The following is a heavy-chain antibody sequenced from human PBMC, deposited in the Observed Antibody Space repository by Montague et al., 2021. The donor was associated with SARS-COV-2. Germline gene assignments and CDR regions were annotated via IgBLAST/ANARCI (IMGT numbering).Heavy chain of an antibody. Sequence: SLRLSCAASGFTFSSSPLSWVRQAPGKGLDWVSVIHSAGRGTYYADSVQGRFTISRDNLKNTVYLQMNSLRDVDTALYYCAKVGDILTGYSLINLDAWGQGTLVVVSS. V-gene: IGHV3-23*03. J-gene: IGHJ5*02. CDR3: AKVGDILTGYSLINLDA. CDR1: GFTFSSSP. D-gene: IGHD3-9*01. CDR2: IHSAGRGT.